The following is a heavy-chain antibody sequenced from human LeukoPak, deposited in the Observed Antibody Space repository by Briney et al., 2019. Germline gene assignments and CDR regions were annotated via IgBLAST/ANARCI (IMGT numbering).Heavy chain of an antibody. Sequence: ASVKVSCKASGYTFTGYYMHWVRQAPGQGLEWMGWINPNSGSTNYAQKFQGRVTMTRDTSISTAYMELSRLRSDDTAVYYCASGECSCTSCYWRGKWFDPWGRGTLVTVSS. V-gene: IGHV1-2*02. J-gene: IGHJ5*02. CDR1: GYTFTGYY. CDR3: ASGECSCTSCYWRGKWFDP. D-gene: IGHD2-2*01. CDR2: INPNSGST.